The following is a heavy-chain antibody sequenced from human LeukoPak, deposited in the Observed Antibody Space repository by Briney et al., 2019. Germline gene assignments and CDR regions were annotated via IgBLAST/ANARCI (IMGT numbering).Heavy chain of an antibody. CDR2: ISAYNGNT. V-gene: IGHV1-18*01. CDR1: GYTFTSYG. D-gene: IGHD6-13*01. J-gene: IGHJ5*02. Sequence: ASVKVSCKASGYTFTSYGISWVRQAPGQGLEWMGWISAYNGNTNYAQKVQGRVTMTTDTSTSTAYMELRSLRSDDTAVYYCARVKAAAGNFIGPEAFSAFDPWGQGTLVTVSS. CDR3: ARVKAAAGNFIGPEAFSAFDP.